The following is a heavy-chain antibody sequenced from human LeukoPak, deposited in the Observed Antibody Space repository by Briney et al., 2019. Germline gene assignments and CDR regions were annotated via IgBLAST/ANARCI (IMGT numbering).Heavy chain of an antibody. J-gene: IGHJ4*02. CDR3: ARGYCDRSTCYTSESHLDY. D-gene: IGHD2-2*02. V-gene: IGHV3-23*01. CDR1: GFTFITHA. CDR2: ISDNGAYS. Sequence: GGSLRLSCAASGFTFITHAMSWVRQAPGKGLEWVSSISDNGAYSYYSDSVRGRSVISRDTPRNTLYLQMNSLRAEDTAIYYCARGYCDRSTCYTSESHLDYWGQGALVTVSS.